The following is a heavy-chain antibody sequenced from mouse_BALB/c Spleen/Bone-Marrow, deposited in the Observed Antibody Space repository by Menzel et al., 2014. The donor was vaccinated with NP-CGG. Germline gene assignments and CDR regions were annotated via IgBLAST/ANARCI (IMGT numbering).Heavy chain of an antibody. CDR1: GFTFSSFG. CDR3: AIRAY. Sequence: EVKLEESGGGLVLPGGSRKLSCAASGFTFSSFGMHWVRQAPEKGLEWVAYISSGSSTIYYADTVKGRFTTSRDNPKNTLFLQMTSLRSEDTAMYYCAIRAYWGQGTLVTVSA. J-gene: IGHJ3*01. D-gene: IGHD3-2*02. V-gene: IGHV5-17*02. CDR2: ISSGSSTI.